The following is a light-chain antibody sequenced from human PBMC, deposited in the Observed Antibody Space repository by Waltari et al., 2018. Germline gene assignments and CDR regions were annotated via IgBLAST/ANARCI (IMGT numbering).Light chain of an antibody. Sequence: QSALTQPRSVSGSPGQSVAISCTGTSSDVGGYNYVSCYQQHPGKAPKLMIYDVTKRPSGVTDRFSGSTSGNTASLTISGLQADDEADYYCCSYAGPFGGGTKLTVL. J-gene: IGLJ2*01. CDR3: CSYAGP. CDR2: DVT. CDR1: SSDVGGYNY. V-gene: IGLV2-11*01.